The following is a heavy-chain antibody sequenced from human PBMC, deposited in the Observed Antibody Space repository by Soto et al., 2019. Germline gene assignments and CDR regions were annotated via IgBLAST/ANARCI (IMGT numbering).Heavy chain of an antibody. V-gene: IGHV4-34*01. CDR1: GGSFSGYY. Sequence: QVQLQQWGAGLLKPSETLSLTCAVYGGSFSGYYWSGIRQPPGKGLEWIGEINHSGSTNYNPSLKSRVTISVDTSKNQLSLKLSSVTAADTAVYYCARGRVDYIWGSYRPFDYWGQGTLVTVSS. D-gene: IGHD3-16*02. CDR3: ARGRVDYIWGSYRPFDY. CDR2: INHSGST. J-gene: IGHJ4*02.